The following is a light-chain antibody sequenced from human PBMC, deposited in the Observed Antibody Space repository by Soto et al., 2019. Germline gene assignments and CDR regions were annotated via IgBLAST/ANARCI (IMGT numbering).Light chain of an antibody. CDR2: AAS. V-gene: IGKV1-27*01. Sequence: DIQMTQSPSSLSASVGDRVTITCRASQGIRNYVAWYQQKPGKVPKLLISAASTLQSGVPSRFSGSGSGTDFTLTISSLQPEDVATYYCQKYNSAPQKTFVQGTKVEIK. CDR3: QKYNSAPQKT. CDR1: QGIRNY. J-gene: IGKJ1*01.